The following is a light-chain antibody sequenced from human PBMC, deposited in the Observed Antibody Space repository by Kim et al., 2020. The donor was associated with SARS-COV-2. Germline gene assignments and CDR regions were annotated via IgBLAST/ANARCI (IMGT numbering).Light chain of an antibody. CDR1: SRRRYY. Sequence: AVGQPVRITCQGDSRRRYYARWYQQKPGQAPVLVVYGKNNRPSGIPDRFSGSSAGNTASLTITGAQAEDEADYYCNSRDSSGNHVVFGGGTKLTVL. V-gene: IGLV3-19*01. CDR3: NSRDSSGNHVV. CDR2: GKN. J-gene: IGLJ2*01.